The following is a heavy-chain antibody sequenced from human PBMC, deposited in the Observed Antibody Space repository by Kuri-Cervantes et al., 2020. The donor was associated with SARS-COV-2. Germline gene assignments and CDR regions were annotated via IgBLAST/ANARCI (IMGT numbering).Heavy chain of an antibody. CDR1: GGSFSGYY. J-gene: IGHJ6*03. D-gene: IGHD2-8*01. Sequence: SQTLSLTCAVYGGSFSGYYWSWIRQPPGKGLEWIGSIYYSGSTYYNPSLKSRVTISVDTSKNQFSPKLSSVTAADTAVYYCATLPYCTNGVCYTYYYYYMDVWGRGTTVTVSS. CDR2: IYYSGST. CDR3: ATLPYCTNGVCYTYYYYYMDV. V-gene: IGHV4-34*01.